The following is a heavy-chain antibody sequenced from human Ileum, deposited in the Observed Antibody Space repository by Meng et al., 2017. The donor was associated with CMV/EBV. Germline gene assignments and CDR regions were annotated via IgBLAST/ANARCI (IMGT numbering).Heavy chain of an antibody. CDR1: GFSFSSYG. V-gene: IGHV3-30*02. CDR3: AKDPSQYCSSTSCSDY. D-gene: IGHD2-2*01. Sequence: GESLKISCVASGFSFSSYGMHWVRQAPGKGLEWVTFIHHDGSNKTYTDSVKGRFTISRDNSKNMLYLHMSSLGAEDTAVYYCAKDPSQYCSSTSCSDYWGQGTLVTVSS. J-gene: IGHJ4*02. CDR2: IHHDGSNK.